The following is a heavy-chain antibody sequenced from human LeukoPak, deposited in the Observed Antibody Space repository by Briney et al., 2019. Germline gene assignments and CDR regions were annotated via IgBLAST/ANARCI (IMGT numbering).Heavy chain of an antibody. V-gene: IGHV4-39*07. D-gene: IGHD3-22*01. CDR3: ARERDSSGTHWFDP. Sequence: SETLSLTCTVSGGSISSSSYYWGWIRQPPGKGLEWIGSIYYSGSTYYNPSLKSRVTISVDTSKNQFSQKLSSVTAADTAVYYCARERDSSGTHWFDPWGQGTLVTVSS. CDR2: IYYSGST. CDR1: GGSISSSSYY. J-gene: IGHJ5*02.